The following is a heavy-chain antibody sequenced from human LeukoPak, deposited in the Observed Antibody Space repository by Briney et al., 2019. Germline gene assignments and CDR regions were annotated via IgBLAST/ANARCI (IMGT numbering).Heavy chain of an antibody. CDR1: GFTFSSYA. CDR3: ARGRYYLDS. Sequence: GGSLRLSCAASGFTFSSYAMHWVRQAPGKGLVWVSRFNSDGRSTYYADSVKGRFTISRDNAKNTLYLQMNSLRAEDTAVYYCARGRYYLDSWGQGTLVTVSS. V-gene: IGHV3-74*01. D-gene: IGHD4-17*01. CDR2: FNSDGRST. J-gene: IGHJ4*02.